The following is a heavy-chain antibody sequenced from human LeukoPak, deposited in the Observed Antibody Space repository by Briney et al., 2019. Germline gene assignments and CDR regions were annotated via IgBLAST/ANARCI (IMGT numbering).Heavy chain of an antibody. V-gene: IGHV1-24*01. Sequence: ASVKVSCKVSGYTLTELSMHRVRQAPGKGLEWMGGFDPEDGETIYAQKFQGRVTMTEDTSTDTAYMELSSLRSEDTAVYYCATDTERVYSGYVNYWGQGTLVTVTS. CDR3: ATDTERVYSGYVNY. CDR2: FDPEDGET. D-gene: IGHD5-12*01. CDR1: GYTLTELS. J-gene: IGHJ4*02.